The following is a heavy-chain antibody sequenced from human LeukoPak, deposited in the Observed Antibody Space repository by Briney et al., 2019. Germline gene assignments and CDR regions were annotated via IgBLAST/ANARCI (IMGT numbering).Heavy chain of an antibody. CDR3: ARYYCSSTSCYPAFFDY. CDR1: GGSFSGYY. J-gene: IGHJ4*02. Sequence: SETLSLTCAVYGGSFSGYYWSWIRQPPGKGLEWIGEINHSGSTNYNPSLKSRVTISVDTSKNQFSLKLSSVTAADTAVYYCARYYCSSTSCYPAFFDYWGQGTLVTVSS. D-gene: IGHD2-2*01. CDR2: INHSGST. V-gene: IGHV4-34*01.